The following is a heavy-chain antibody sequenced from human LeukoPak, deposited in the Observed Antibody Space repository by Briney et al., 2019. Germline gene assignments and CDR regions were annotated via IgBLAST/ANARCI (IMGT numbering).Heavy chain of an antibody. CDR3: ARENIVVAGGYDY. J-gene: IGHJ4*02. CDR1: GGSFSGYY. D-gene: IGHD6-19*01. Sequence: SETLSLTCAVYGGSFSGYYWSWIRQPPGKGLEWIGEINHSGSTNYNPSLKSRVTISVDTSKNQFSLKLSSVTAADTAVYYCARENIVVAGGYDYWGQGTLVTVSS. V-gene: IGHV4-34*01. CDR2: INHSGST.